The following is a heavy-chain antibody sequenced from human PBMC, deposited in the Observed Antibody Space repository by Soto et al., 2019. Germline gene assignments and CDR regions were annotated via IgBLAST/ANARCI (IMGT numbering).Heavy chain of an antibody. D-gene: IGHD2-2*01. CDR1: GYSFTSYW. CDR2: IDPSDSYT. CDR3: ARADIVVVPAAREPFDI. Sequence: GESLKISCKGSGYSFTSYWISWVRQMPGKGLEWMGRIDPSDSYTNYSPSFQGHVTISADKSISTAHLQWSSLKASDTAMYYCARADIVVVPAAREPFDIWGQGTMVTVSS. V-gene: IGHV5-10-1*01. J-gene: IGHJ3*02.